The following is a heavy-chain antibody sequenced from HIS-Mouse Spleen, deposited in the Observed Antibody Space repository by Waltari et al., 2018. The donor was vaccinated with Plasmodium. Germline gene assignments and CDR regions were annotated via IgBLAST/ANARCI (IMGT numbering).Heavy chain of an antibody. D-gene: IGHD6-13*01. V-gene: IGHV1-2*02. CDR1: GYTFTGYY. J-gene: IGHJ1*01. Sequence: QVQLVPSGADVKKPGASVKVSCKASGYTFTGYYMPWVRPAPDQGLEWMGWINPNSGGTNYAQKFQGRVTMTRDTSISTAYMELSRLRSDDTAVYYCARVLGYKAAAGTFVEYFQHWGQGTLVTVSS. CDR2: INPNSGGT. CDR3: ARVLGYKAAAGTFVEYFQH.